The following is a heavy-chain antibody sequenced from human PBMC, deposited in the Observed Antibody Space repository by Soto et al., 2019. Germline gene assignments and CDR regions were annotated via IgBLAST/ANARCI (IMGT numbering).Heavy chain of an antibody. Sequence: ASVKVSCKTSGYPFTSYGISWVRQAPGQGLEWMGWIRPYNGDTNSAQNFQGRVTMTTDTSTSTAYMELRSLRSDDMAVYSCARKGVTSSWYGGGHDNWGQGTLVTVSS. CDR1: GYPFTSYG. V-gene: IGHV1-18*03. CDR3: ARKGVTSSWYGGGHDN. CDR2: IRPYNGDT. J-gene: IGHJ4*02. D-gene: IGHD6-13*01.